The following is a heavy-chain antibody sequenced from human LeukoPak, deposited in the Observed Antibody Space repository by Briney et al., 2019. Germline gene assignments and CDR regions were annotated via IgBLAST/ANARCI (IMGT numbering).Heavy chain of an antibody. J-gene: IGHJ4*02. Sequence: SETLSLTCTVSGGSISSGSHYWSWIRQPAGKGLEWIGRIYTSGNTNYNPSLKSRVTISIDTYKNQFSLSLTSVTAADTAVYYCARLCSSSSCYTVYGPPDYWGQGTLVTVSS. D-gene: IGHD2-2*02. CDR2: IYTSGNT. V-gene: IGHV4-61*02. CDR1: GGSISSGSHY. CDR3: ARLCSSSSCYTVYGPPDY.